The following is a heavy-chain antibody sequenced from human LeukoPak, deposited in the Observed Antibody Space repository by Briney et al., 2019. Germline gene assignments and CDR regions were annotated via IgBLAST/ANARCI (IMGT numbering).Heavy chain of an antibody. CDR3: XXXXAGYYSPFDY. CDR1: GFTFSTYW. CDR2: IKQDGSEK. V-gene: IGHV3-7*01. D-gene: IGHD3-9*01. J-gene: IGHJ4*02. Sequence: GGSLRLSCAASGFTFSTYWMSWVRQAPGKGLEWVANIKQDGSEKYYVDSVKGRFTISRDNANNSLFLQMNSLRVEDSAVYYXXXXXAGYYSPFDYWGQGALVTVSS.